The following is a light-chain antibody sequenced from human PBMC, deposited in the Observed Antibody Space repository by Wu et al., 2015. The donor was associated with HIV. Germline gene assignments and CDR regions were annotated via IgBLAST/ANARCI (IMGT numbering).Light chain of an antibody. CDR2: GAS. CDR3: QQYNNWPPYT. Sequence: EIVLTQFPATLSLSPGERATLSCRASQSVASFLAWYQQKPGQAPRLLIYGASTRATGIPARFSGSGSGTEFTLTISSMQSEDFAVYYCQQYNNWPPYTFGQGTKLEIK. CDR1: QSVASF. V-gene: IGKV3-15*01. J-gene: IGKJ2*01.